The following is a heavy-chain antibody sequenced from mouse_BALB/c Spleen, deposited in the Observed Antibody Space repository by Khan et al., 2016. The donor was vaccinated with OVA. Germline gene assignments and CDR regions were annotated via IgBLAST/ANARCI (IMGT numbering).Heavy chain of an antibody. CDR3: ARSRSTTASWFAY. D-gene: IGHD1-2*01. CDR2: ISSGGST. CDR1: GFTFSSYA. V-gene: IGHV5-6-5*01. Sequence: EVELVESGGGLVKPGGSLKLSCAASGFTFSSYAMSWVRQTPEKRLEWVASISSGGSTYYPDSVKGRFTISRDNARNILYLQMSSLRSEDTAMYSCARSRSTTASWFAYGGQGTLVTVSA. J-gene: IGHJ3*01.